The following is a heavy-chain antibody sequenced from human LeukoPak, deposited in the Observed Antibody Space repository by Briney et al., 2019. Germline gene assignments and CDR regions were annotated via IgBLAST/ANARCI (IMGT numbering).Heavy chain of an antibody. CDR2: TYYGEST. V-gene: IGHV4-61*01. CDR3: ARVERSCRGAGCYPFSFDD. D-gene: IGHD2-15*01. CDR1: GRSVSSGCNE. Sequence: PSQTLSLTWTVSGRSVSSGCNEWAWIRQPPEKRLECIGYTYYGESTHYNPSLNTRVTISLDTSKNQVSLNLSSVAAADTAVYYCARVERSCRGAGCYPFSFDDWGQGNLVTASP. J-gene: IGHJ4*02.